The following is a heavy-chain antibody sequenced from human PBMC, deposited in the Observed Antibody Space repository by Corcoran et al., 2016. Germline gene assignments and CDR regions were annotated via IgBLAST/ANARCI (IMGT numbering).Heavy chain of an antibody. V-gene: IGHV3-33*01. CDR2: IWYDGSNK. J-gene: IGHJ5*02. CDR1: GFTFSSYG. D-gene: IGHD3-10*01. Sequence: QVQLVESGGGVVQPGRSLRLSCAASGFTFSSYGMHWVRQAPGKGLEWVAVIWYDGSNKYYADSVKGRFTISRDNSKNTLYMQMNSLRAAVTAVEYGASDRTPYGSWRDWFDPWGQGTLVTVSS. CDR3: ASDRTPYGSWRDWFDP.